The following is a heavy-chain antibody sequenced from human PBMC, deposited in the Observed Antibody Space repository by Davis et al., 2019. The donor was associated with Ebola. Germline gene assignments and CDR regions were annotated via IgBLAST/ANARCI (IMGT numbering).Heavy chain of an antibody. CDR2: IIPILGIA. V-gene: IGHV1-69*04. J-gene: IGHJ4*02. Sequence: SVKVSCKASGGTFSSYAISWVRQAPGQGLEWMGRIIPILGIANYAQKLQGRVTMTTDTSTSTAYMELRSLRSDDTAVYYCARDGHYDSYDYWGQGTLVTVSS. CDR3: ARDGHYDSYDY. D-gene: IGHD3-3*01. CDR1: GGTFSSYA.